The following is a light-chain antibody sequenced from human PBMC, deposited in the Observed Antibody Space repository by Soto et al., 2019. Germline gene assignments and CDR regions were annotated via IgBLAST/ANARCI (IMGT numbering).Light chain of an antibody. Sequence: ELVMTQSPATQSVSPGQRDTLSCRASQSVRSNLAWYQQKPGQSPRLLIYGASTRATGIPARFSGSGSGTQFTLTISSLQSEDFAVYYCQQYNNWPPAWTFGQGTKVDIK. CDR2: GAS. V-gene: IGKV3-15*01. J-gene: IGKJ1*01. CDR1: QSVRSN. CDR3: QQYNNWPPAWT.